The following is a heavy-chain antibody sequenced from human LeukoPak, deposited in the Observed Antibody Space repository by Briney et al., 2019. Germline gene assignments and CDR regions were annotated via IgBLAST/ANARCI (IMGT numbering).Heavy chain of an antibody. CDR2: IFYSGST. D-gene: IGHD3-10*01. V-gene: IGHV4-59*12. J-gene: IGHJ3*02. Sequence: SETLSLTCTVSGGPISSYYWGWIRQPPGKGLEWIGNIFYSGSTYYGPSLKSRLTISLDTSRNQFSLKLNSVTAADTAVYYCAKSNGYGLIDIWGQGTMVTVSS. CDR3: AKSNGYGLIDI. CDR1: GGPISSYY.